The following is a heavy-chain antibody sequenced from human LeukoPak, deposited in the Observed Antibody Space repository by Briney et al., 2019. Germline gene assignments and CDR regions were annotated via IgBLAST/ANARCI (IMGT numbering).Heavy chain of an antibody. CDR1: GYIFTNYG. J-gene: IGHJ4*02. V-gene: IGHV1-18*01. CDR3: ARSSSYYWTY. Sequence: ASVKVSCKASGYIFTNYGFTWVRQAPGQGLEWMGWISPYNVNTRYAQKFQGRVTLTADTSTNTAYMELRSLTSDDTATYYCARSSSYYWTYWGQGPLVTVSS. CDR2: ISPYNVNT. D-gene: IGHD3-22*01.